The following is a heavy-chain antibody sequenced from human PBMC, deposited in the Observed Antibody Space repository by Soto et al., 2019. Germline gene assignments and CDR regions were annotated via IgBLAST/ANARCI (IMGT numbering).Heavy chain of an antibody. J-gene: IGHJ4*01. CDR1: VYSVSSNSAT. V-gene: IGHV6-1*01. D-gene: IGHD5-12*01. CDR3: ARVGSGQLRANGYRDY. Sequence: SQTLSLTCVISVYSVSSNSATWNWIIQSPSRGLEWLGRTYHRSKWYYDYAVSMKGRLTINPDTSKNQFSLQLSSVTPEDSGVYYCARVGSGQLRANGYRDYWGQG. CDR2: TYHRSKWYY.